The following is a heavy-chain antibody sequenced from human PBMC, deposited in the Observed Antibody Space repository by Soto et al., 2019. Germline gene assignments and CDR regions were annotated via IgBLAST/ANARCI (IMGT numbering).Heavy chain of an antibody. V-gene: IGHV3-74*01. D-gene: IGHD3-10*02. J-gene: IGHJ6*02. Sequence: EMQLVESGGGLVKPGGSLRISCAASGFTFSNYWMHWVRQTPGKGLVWVSRISTDGSSTWYADSVKGRFTISRASAKNTLNLQTSSLTAEDTAVYYGARGGRMFDYYDGIDVLAQGPAVTASS. CDR3: ARGGRMFDYYDGIDV. CDR2: ISTDGSST. CDR1: GFTFSNYW.